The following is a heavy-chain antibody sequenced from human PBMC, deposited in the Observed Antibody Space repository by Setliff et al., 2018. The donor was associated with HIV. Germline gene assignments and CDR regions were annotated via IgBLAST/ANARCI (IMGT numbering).Heavy chain of an antibody. Sequence: SETLSLTCTLSGFSISSDGFYWNWIRQRPGKGLEWIGYIFGSGITYYNPSLKSRLRISIDTSANQFSVELSSVTAADTALYYCARGGVLLRFGYFDYWGQGSLVTVSS. CDR3: ARGGVLLRFGYFDY. CDR2: IFGSGIT. J-gene: IGHJ4*01. D-gene: IGHD5-12*01. V-gene: IGHV4-31*03. CDR1: GFSISSDGFY.